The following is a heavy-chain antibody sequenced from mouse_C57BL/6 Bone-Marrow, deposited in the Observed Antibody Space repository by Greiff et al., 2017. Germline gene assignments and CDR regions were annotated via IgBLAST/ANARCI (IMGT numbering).Heavy chain of an antibody. J-gene: IGHJ2*01. D-gene: IGHD3-2*02. V-gene: IGHV1-5*01. Sequence: SGTVLARPGASVKMSCKTSGYTFTSYWMHWVKQRPGQGLEWIGAIYPGNSDTSYNQKFKGKAKLTAVTSARTAYMELSSLTHEDSAVYYCKRRGWLRLSYFDYWGQGTTLTVSS. CDR2: IYPGNSDT. CDR1: GYTFTSYW. CDR3: KRRGWLRLSYFDY.